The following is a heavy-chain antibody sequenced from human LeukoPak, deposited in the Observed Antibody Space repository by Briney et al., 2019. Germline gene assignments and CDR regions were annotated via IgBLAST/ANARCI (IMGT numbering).Heavy chain of an antibody. Sequence: SETLSLTCTVSGGSISSYYWSWIRQPPGKGLEWIGYIYYSGSTNYNPSLKSRVTISVHSSKNQFSLKLSSVTTADTAVYYCARTTEGYCRGRSCYSYYYYMDVWGKGTTVTVSS. CDR1: GGSISSYY. CDR3: ARTTEGYCRGRSCYSYYYYMDV. D-gene: IGHD2-15*01. CDR2: IYYSGST. J-gene: IGHJ6*03. V-gene: IGHV4-59*01.